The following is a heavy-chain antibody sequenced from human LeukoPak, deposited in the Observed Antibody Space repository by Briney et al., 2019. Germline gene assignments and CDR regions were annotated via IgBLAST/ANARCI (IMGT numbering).Heavy chain of an antibody. V-gene: IGHV6-1*01. CDR3: ARDPLATSYYYYGLDV. Sequence: SQSLSLTCAISGDSVSSDSAAWNWIRQSPSRGLEWLGRTYYRSKWYNDYTVSVKSRITINPDTSKNQFSLQLNSVTPEDTAVYYCARDPLATSYYYYGLDVWGQGTTVTVSS. CDR2: TYYRSKWYN. CDR1: GDSVSSDSAA. D-gene: IGHD5-12*01. J-gene: IGHJ6*02.